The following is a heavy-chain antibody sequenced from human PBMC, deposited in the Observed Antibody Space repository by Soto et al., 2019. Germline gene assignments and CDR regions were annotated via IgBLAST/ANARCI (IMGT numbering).Heavy chain of an antibody. Sequence: QVQLQESGPGLVKPSQTLSLTCTVSGASIGSSDSSWTWIRQHPGKGLEWIGYISYSGSTNYNPSLKSRVTISVDTSKNQFSLRLTSVTAADMAVYYCYSEGLWGQGTLVTVSS. CDR2: ISYSGST. CDR3: YSEGL. D-gene: IGHD2-15*01. V-gene: IGHV4-31*03. CDR1: GASIGSSDSS. J-gene: IGHJ4*02.